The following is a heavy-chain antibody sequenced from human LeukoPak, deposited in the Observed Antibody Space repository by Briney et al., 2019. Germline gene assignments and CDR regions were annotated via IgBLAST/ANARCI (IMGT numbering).Heavy chain of an antibody. CDR2: IRYDGSNK. CDR3: AKAWWAAAGVEGDP. D-gene: IGHD6-13*01. J-gene: IGHJ5*02. Sequence: PGGSLRLSCAASGFTFSSYWMHWVRQAPGKGLEWVAFIRYDGSNKYYADSVKGRFTISRDNSKNTLYLQMNSLRAEDTAVYYCAKAWWAAAGVEGDPWGQGTLVTVSS. CDR1: GFTFSSYW. V-gene: IGHV3-30*02.